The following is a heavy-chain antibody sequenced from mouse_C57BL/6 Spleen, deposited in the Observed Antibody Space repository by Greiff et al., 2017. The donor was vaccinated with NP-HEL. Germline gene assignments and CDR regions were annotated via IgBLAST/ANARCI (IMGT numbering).Heavy chain of an antibody. Sequence: QVHVKQPGTELVKPGASVKLSCKASGYTFTSYWMHWVKQRPGQGLEWIGNINPSNGGTNYNEKFKSKATLTVDKSSSTAYMQLSSLTSEDSAVYYCARREGLLGTTAPDYWGQGTTLTVSS. CDR2: INPSNGGT. V-gene: IGHV1-53*01. CDR1: GYTFTSYW. D-gene: IGHD1-2*01. CDR3: ARREGLLGTTAPDY. J-gene: IGHJ2*01.